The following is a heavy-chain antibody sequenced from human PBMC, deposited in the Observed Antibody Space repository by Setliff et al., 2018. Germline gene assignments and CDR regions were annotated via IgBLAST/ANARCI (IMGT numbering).Heavy chain of an antibody. V-gene: IGHV4-34*01. CDR3: ASLDYYDSGGYYIRDY. Sequence: KPSETLSLTCAVYGGSFSCYYWSWIRQPPGKGLEWIGTVYYSGSTYDSPSLKSRVTISVDTSRNQFSLKLRSVTAADTAVYYCASLDYYDSGGYYIRDYWGQGTLVTVSS. CDR2: VYYSGST. D-gene: IGHD3-22*01. J-gene: IGHJ4*02. CDR1: GGSFSCYY.